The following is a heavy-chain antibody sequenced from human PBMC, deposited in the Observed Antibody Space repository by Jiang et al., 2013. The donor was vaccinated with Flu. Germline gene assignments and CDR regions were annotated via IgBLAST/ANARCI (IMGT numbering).Heavy chain of an antibody. V-gene: IGHV3-23*01. CDR3: AKRDSSGFYYFDY. CDR1: GFTFSNYA. J-gene: IGHJ4*02. D-gene: IGHD6-19*01. Sequence: GLVQPGGSLRLSCAASGFTFSNYAMSWVRQAPGKGLEWVSAIVDSGGRTYYADSVKGRFTISRVNSKNTLYLQMNSLRAEDTAVYYCAKRDSSGFYYFDYWGQGTLVTVSS. CDR2: IVDSGGRT.